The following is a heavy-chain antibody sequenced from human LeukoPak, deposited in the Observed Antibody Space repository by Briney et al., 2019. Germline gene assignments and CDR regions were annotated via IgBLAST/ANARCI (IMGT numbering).Heavy chain of an antibody. CDR3: AKVGCSSTSCYRDNWGSY. Sequence: GSLRLSCAASGFTFSSYGMHWVRQAPGKGLEWVAFIRYDGSNKYYADSVKGRFTISRDNSKNTLYLQMNSLRAEDTAVYYCAKVGCSSTSCYRDNWGSYWGQGTLVTVSS. CDR1: GFTFSSYG. J-gene: IGHJ4*02. V-gene: IGHV3-30*02. CDR2: IRYDGSNK. D-gene: IGHD2-2*01.